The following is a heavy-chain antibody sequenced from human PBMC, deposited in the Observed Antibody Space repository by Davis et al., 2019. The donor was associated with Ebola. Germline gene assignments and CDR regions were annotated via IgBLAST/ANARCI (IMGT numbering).Heavy chain of an antibody. V-gene: IGHV3-23*01. CDR1: GFTFSSYA. J-gene: IGHJ4*02. D-gene: IGHD6-19*01. Sequence: GGSLRLSCAASGFTFSSYAMSWVRQAPGKGLEWVSAISGSGGSTYYADSVKGRFTISRDNSKNTLYLQMNSLRAEDTAVYYCAKGYGYSSGWYPPLSDYWGQGTLVTVSS. CDR2: ISGSGGST. CDR3: AKGYGYSSGWYPPLSDY.